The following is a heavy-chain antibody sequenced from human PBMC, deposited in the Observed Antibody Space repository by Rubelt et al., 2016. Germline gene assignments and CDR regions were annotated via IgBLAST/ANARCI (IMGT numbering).Heavy chain of an antibody. CDR2: INAGNGNT. Sequence: VQLVQSGAEVKKPGASVKVSCKASGYTFTSYAMHWVRQAPGQRLAWMGWINAGNGNTKCSQKFQGRVSITRDTSASTDYMELSSLRSEDTAVYYCAREDTTDRGWYDALDIWGQGTMVTVSS. CDR1: GYTFTSYA. V-gene: IGHV1-3*01. CDR3: AREDTTDRGWYDALDI. D-gene: IGHD6-19*01. J-gene: IGHJ3*02.